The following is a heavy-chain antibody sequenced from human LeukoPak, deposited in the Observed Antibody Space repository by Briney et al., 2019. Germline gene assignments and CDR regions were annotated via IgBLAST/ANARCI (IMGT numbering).Heavy chain of an antibody. V-gene: IGHV3-23*01. CDR2: ISGSGDYT. CDR3: AKDSYSFHTNDYYPHFDY. Sequence: GGSLRLSCAASGFTFSSYAMSWVRQAPGKGLEWVSGISGSGDYTYYADSVKGRFTISRDNSKNTLYLQMNSLRAEDTAVYFCAKDSYSFHTNDYYPHFDYWGQGTLVTVSS. J-gene: IGHJ4*02. CDR1: GFTFSSYA. D-gene: IGHD3-22*01.